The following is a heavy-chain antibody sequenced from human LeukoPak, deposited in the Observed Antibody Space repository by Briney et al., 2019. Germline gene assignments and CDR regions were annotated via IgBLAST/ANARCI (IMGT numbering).Heavy chain of an antibody. J-gene: IGHJ6*02. CDR2: IYSDGST. D-gene: IGHD6-19*01. V-gene: IGHV3-66*01. CDR3: ARDIAVAGYYYYYGIDV. CDR1: GFTVSSNY. Sequence: GGSLRLSCAASGFTVSSNYMSWVRQAPGKGLEWVSVIYSDGSTYYADSVKGRFTISRDNSKNTLYLQMNSLRAEDTAVYYCARDIAVAGYYYYYGIDVWGQGTTVTVSS.